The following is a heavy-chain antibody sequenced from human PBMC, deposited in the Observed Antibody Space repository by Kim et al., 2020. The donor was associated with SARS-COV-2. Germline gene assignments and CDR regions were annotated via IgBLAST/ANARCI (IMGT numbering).Heavy chain of an antibody. Sequence: KGRFTISRDNAKNSLYLQMNSLRAEDTALYYCARGDSSGWYGDYYYYGMDVWGQGTTVTVSS. D-gene: IGHD6-19*01. V-gene: IGHV3-9*01. J-gene: IGHJ6*02. CDR3: ARGDSSGWYGDYYYYGMDV.